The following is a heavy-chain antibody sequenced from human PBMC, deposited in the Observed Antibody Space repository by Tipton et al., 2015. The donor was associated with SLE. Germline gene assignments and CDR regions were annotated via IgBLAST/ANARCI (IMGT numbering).Heavy chain of an antibody. CDR2: ISYDGSNK. CDR1: GFTFSSYA. D-gene: IGHD2-15*01. J-gene: IGHJ6*02. V-gene: IGHV3-30*04. CDR3: EGLLYYYYGMDV. Sequence: SLRLSCAASGFTFSSYAMHLVRQAPGKGLEWVAVISYDGSNKYYADSVKGRFTISRDNSKNTLYLQMNSLRAEDTAVYYCEGLLYYYYGMDVWGQGTTVTVS.